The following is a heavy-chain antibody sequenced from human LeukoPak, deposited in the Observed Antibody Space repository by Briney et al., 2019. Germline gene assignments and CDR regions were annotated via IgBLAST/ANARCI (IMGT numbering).Heavy chain of an antibody. V-gene: IGHV1-8*03. D-gene: IGHD4-17*01. CDR2: MNPNSGNT. CDR3: ARGPDYGDYAGHGTFDY. J-gene: IGHJ4*02. CDR1: GYTFTSYD. Sequence: GASVKVSCKASGYTFTSYDINWVRQATGQGLEWMGWMNPNSGNTGYAQKFQGRVTITRNTSISTAYMELSSLRSEDTAVYYCARGPDYGDYAGHGTFDYWGQGTLVTVSS.